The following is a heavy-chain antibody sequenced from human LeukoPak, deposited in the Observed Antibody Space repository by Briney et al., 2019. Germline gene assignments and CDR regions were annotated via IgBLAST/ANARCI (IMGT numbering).Heavy chain of an antibody. CDR2: MNPNSGNT. CDR3: ARLYYDFWSGYTAPDY. V-gene: IGHV1-8*01. D-gene: IGHD3-3*01. J-gene: IGHJ4*02. Sequence: ASVKVSCEASGYTFTSYDINWVRQATGQGLEWMGWMNPNSGNTGYAQKFQGRVTMTRNTSISTAYMELSSLRSEDTAVYYCARLYYDFWSGYTAPDYWGQGTLVTVSS. CDR1: GYTFTSYD.